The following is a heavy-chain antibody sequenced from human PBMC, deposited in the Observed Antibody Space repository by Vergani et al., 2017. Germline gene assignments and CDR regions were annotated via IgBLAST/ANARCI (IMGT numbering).Heavy chain of an antibody. CDR1: GDSTISRSYY. J-gene: IGHJ2*01. D-gene: IGHD3-16*01. Sequence: QMQLQESGPGLVKASETLSLTCTVSGDSTISRSYYWGWIRQPPGKGVECIGSIYNSGNGDSSSSLKSRVTISADTSKNQFSLRLTSVTAADTAVYYCASGKYYSDSTSHFRGRYFDVWGRGTLVTVPS. CDR3: ASGKYYSDSTSHFRGRYFDV. CDR2: IYNSGNG. V-gene: IGHV4-39*01.